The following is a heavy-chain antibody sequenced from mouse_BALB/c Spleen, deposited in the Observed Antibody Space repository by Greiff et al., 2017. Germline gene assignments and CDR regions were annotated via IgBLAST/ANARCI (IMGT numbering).Heavy chain of an antibody. CDR2: ISSGSSTI. CDR3: ARDYYYAMDY. V-gene: IGHV5-17*02. Sequence: EVKLMESGGGLVQPGGSRKLSCAASGFTFSSFGMHWVRQAPEKGLEWVAYISSGSSTIYYADTVKGRFTISRDNPKNTLFLQMTSLRSEDTAMYDCARDYYYAMDYWGQGTSVTVSA. J-gene: IGHJ4*01. CDR1: GFTFSSFG.